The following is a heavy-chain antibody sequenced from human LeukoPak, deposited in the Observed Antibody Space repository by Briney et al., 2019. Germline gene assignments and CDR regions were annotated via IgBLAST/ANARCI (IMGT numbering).Heavy chain of an antibody. J-gene: IGHJ5*02. D-gene: IGHD4-23*01. CDR1: GYTFTSYG. V-gene: IGHV1-18*01. Sequence: ASVKVSCKASGYTFTSYGISWVRQAPGQGLEWMGWTSAYNGNTNYAQKLQGRVTMTTDTSTSTAYMELRSLRSDDTAVYYCARERRVTNWFDPWGQGTLVTVSS. CDR3: ARERRVTNWFDP. CDR2: TSAYNGNT.